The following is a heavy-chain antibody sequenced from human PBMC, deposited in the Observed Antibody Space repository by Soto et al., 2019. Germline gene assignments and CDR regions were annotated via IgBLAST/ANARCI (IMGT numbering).Heavy chain of an antibody. Sequence: GGSLRLSCAASGFTFSSYAMSWVRQAPGKGLEWVSAISGSGGSTYYADSVKGRFTISRDNSKNTPYLQMNSLRAEDTAVYYCAKHHCSSTSCYTEVYYYYGMDVWGQGTTVTVSS. CDR1: GFTFSSYA. V-gene: IGHV3-23*01. J-gene: IGHJ6*02. D-gene: IGHD2-2*02. CDR2: ISGSGGST. CDR3: AKHHCSSTSCYTEVYYYYGMDV.